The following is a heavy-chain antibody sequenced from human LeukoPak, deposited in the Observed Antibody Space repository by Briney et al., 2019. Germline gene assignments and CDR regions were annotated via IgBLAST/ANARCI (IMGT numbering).Heavy chain of an antibody. D-gene: IGHD2-2*01. CDR1: GFTFSSYA. CDR2: ISYDGSNK. V-gene: IGHV3-30-3*01. Sequence: GGSLRLSCAASGFTFSSYAIHWVRQAPGKGLEWVAVISYDGSNKYYADSVKGRFTISRDNSKNTLYLQMNSLRAEDTAVYYCAKESSEYQLLSFDYWGQGTLVTVSS. CDR3: AKESSEYQLLSFDY. J-gene: IGHJ4*02.